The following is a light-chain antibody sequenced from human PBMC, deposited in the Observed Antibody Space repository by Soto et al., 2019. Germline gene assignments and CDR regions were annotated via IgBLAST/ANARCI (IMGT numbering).Light chain of an antibody. Sequence: DIQMTQSPSSLSASVGDRVTLTCRASQSISSYLNWYQQKPGKAPKLLIYAASSLQSGVPSRFSGSGSGTDFTLTIRSLQPEDFATYYCQQSYSTPFTFGPGTKVDIK. CDR2: AAS. CDR3: QQSYSTPFT. J-gene: IGKJ3*01. V-gene: IGKV1-39*01. CDR1: QSISSY.